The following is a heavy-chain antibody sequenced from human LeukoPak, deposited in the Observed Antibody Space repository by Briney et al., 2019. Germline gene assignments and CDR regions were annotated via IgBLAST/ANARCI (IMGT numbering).Heavy chain of an antibody. CDR2: INPNSGGT. Sequence: ASVKVSCKASGYTFTGYYMHWVRQAPGQGLEWMGWINPNSGGTNYAQKFQGRVTMTRDTSISTAYMELSRLRSDDTAVYYCARGVLRVRGLKDSYYMDVWGKGTTVTVSS. V-gene: IGHV1-2*02. D-gene: IGHD3-10*01. CDR3: ARGVLRVRGLKDSYYMDV. CDR1: GYTFTGYY. J-gene: IGHJ6*03.